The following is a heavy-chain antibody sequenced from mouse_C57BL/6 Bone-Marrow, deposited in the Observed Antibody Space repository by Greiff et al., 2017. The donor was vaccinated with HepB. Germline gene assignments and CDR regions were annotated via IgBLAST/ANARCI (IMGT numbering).Heavy chain of an antibody. CDR2: IWSGGST. V-gene: IGHV2-4*01. D-gene: IGHD1-1*01. J-gene: IGHJ4*01. Sequence: QVQLKESGPGLVQPSQSLSITCTVSGFSLTSYGVHWVRQPPGKGLEWLGVIWSGGSTDYNAAFISRLSISKDNSKSQVFFKMNRRQADDTAIYYCATITTVVAKDAMDYWGQGTSVTVSS. CDR3: ATITTVVAKDAMDY. CDR1: GFSLTSYG.